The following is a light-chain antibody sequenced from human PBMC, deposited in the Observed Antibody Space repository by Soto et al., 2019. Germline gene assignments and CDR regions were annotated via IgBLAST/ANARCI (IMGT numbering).Light chain of an antibody. Sequence: DIQMTQSPTSLSASVGDRVTITCRASEIIRSYLNWYQQKPGKAPKLLIYSASTLQSGVPSRFSGSESGTTFTLTISSLQLEDFATYYCQQSFSTPHTFGQGTKLEIK. CDR3: QQSFSTPHT. J-gene: IGKJ2*01. CDR2: SAS. V-gene: IGKV1-39*01. CDR1: EIIRSY.